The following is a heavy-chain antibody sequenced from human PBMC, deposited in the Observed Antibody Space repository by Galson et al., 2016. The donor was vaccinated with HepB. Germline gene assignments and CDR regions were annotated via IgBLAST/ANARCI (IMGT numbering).Heavy chain of an antibody. V-gene: IGHV3-11*04. D-gene: IGHD3-22*01. J-gene: IGHJ6*02. CDR1: GLPFSDSY. Sequence: SLRLSCAASGLPFSDSYMSWIRQAPGKGLEWISYISNTGNTIYYADSVKGRFTISRDNSKDTLYLQMNSLRAEDTAVYYCARVYEDVVTTLDYYYYGMDVWGQGTTVTVSS. CDR3: ARVYEDVVTTLDYYYYGMDV. CDR2: ISNTGNTI.